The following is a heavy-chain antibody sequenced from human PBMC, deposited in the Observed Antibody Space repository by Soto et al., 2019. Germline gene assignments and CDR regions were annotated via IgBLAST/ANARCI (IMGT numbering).Heavy chain of an antibody. CDR2: VSGGGGTT. Sequence: EVQLLEAGGGLVQPGGSLRLSCAASGFTFSIYAMSWVRQAPGKGLECVSAVSGGGGTTYYADSVKGRVTIYRDNSTNTLYLQMHSLRAADTAVYYCAINVWGITIFGRMDVWGQGTTVTVSS. CDR1: GFTFSIYA. D-gene: IGHD3-9*01. CDR3: AINVWGITIFGRMDV. J-gene: IGHJ6*02. V-gene: IGHV3-23*01.